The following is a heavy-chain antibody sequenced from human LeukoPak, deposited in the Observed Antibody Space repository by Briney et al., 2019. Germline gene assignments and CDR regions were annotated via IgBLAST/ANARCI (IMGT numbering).Heavy chain of an antibody. J-gene: IGHJ4*02. D-gene: IGHD6-13*01. CDR3: ARSAGGTVDY. CDR2: TYYRSKWYN. CDR1: GDSVASNNDA. V-gene: IGHV6-1*01. Sequence: SQTLSLTCDISGDSVASNNDAWNWIRQSPSRGLEWLGRTYYRSKWYNDYAVSVKGRITINPDTSRNQFSLHLNSVTPEDSAVYYCARSAGGTVDYWGQGALVTVSS.